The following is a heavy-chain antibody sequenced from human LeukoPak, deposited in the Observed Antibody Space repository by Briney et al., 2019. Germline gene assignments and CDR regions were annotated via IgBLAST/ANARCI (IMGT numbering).Heavy chain of an antibody. J-gene: IGHJ4*02. CDR2: IYHSGST. D-gene: IGHD4-23*01. V-gene: IGHV4-59*01. CDR3: ARQYGGNSEGFDY. Sequence: SETLSLTCTVSGGSISTYYWNWIRQPPGKGLEWIGYIYHSGSTSYNPSLQSRVTISVDTSKNQFSLNLSSVTAEDTAVYYCARQYGGNSEGFDYWGQGTLVTVSS. CDR1: GGSISTYY.